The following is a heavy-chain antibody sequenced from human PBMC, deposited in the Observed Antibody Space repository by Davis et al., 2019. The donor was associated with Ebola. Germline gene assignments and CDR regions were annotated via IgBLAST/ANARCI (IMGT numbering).Heavy chain of an antibody. CDR3: AKWDSGWLDY. V-gene: IGHV3-23*01. CDR1: GFTFSKCA. D-gene: IGHD6-19*01. Sequence: PGGSLRLSCAASGFTFSKCAMSWVRQAPGKGLEWVSTISATGGATYFADSVKGRFSISRDNSKNMLFLQVNSLRAEDTAVYYCAKWDSGWLDYWGQGTLVTVSS. CDR2: ISATGGAT. J-gene: IGHJ4*02.